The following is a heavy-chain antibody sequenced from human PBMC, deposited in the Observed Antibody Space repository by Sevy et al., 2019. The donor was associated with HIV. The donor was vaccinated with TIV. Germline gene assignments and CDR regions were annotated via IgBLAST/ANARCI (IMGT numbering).Heavy chain of an antibody. V-gene: IGHV4-34*01. Sequence: SESLSLTCAVYGGSFSGYYWSWIRQPPGKGLEWIGEINHSGSTNYNPSLKSRVTISVDTSKNQFSLKLSSVTAADTAVYYCARVEYSRSSGSYFDYWGHGTLVTVSS. J-gene: IGHJ4*01. CDR3: ARVEYSRSSGSYFDY. D-gene: IGHD6-6*01. CDR1: GGSFSGYY. CDR2: INHSGST.